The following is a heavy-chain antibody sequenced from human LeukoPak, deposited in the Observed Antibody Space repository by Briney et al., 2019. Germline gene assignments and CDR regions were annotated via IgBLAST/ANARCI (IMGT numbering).Heavy chain of an antibody. V-gene: IGHV4-59*08. CDR2: IFYSGNT. D-gene: IGHD1-14*01. CDR3: ARRGSGATLEYYFDL. J-gene: IGHJ2*01. CDR1: GGSISSYY. Sequence: SSETLSLTCTVSGGSISSYYWSWLRQPPGKGLEYIGYIFYSGNTHPHPSLNSRVPISVDTSKNLFSLKLLSVTPAHTAVYYCARRGSGATLEYYFDLWGRGTLVTVSS.